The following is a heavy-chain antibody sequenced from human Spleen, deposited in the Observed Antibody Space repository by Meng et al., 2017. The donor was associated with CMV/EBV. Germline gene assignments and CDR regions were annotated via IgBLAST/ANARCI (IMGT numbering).Heavy chain of an antibody. J-gene: IGHJ6*02. Sequence: GGSLRLSCAASGFIFSSYAMHWVRQAPGKGLEWVAVISYDGSNKYYADSVKGRFTISRDNAKNSLYLQMNSLRAEDTAVYYCARLRSSDWRTSYYYGLDVWGQGTTVTVSS. CDR2: ISYDGSNK. D-gene: IGHD6-19*01. V-gene: IGHV3-30*04. CDR1: GFIFSSYA. CDR3: ARLRSSDWRTSYYYGLDV.